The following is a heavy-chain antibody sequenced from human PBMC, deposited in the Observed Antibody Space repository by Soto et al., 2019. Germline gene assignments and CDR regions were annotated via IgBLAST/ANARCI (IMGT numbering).Heavy chain of an antibody. CDR2: IIPILGIA. D-gene: IGHD3-9*01. V-gene: IGHV1-69*02. J-gene: IGHJ3*02. CDR3: ARVPLRYFVPGEAFDI. Sequence: GTSVKLSCKDSGGTISSYTISWVRQAPEQGLEWMGRIIPILGIANYAQKFQGRVTITADKSTSTAYMELSSLRSEDTAVYYCARVPLRYFVPGEAFDIWGQGTMVTVSS. CDR1: GGTISSYT.